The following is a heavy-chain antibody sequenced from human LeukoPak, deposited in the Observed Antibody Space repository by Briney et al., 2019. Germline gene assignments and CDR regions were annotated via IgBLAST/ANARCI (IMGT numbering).Heavy chain of an antibody. CDR1: GFTFSSYA. D-gene: IGHD2/OR15-2a*01. CDR3: AKSVIYPDAFDI. CDR2: ISGSGGST. V-gene: IGHV3-23*01. Sequence: GGSLRLSCAASGFTFSSYAMSWVRQAPGKGLEWVSAISGSGGSTYYADSVKGRFTISRDNPKNTLYLQMNSLRAEDTAVYYCAKSVIYPDAFDIWGQGTMVTVSS. J-gene: IGHJ3*02.